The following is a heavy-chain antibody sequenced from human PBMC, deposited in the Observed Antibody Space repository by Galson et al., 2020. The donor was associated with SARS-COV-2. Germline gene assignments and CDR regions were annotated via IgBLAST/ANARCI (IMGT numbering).Heavy chain of an antibody. J-gene: IGHJ6*02. CDR3: AKDIAYYYGMDV. CDR2: ISWNSGSI. V-gene: IGHV3-9*01. Sequence: SLKISCAASGFTFDDYAMHWVRQAPGKGLEWVSGISWNSGSIGYADSVKGRFTISRDNAKNSLYLQMNSLRAEDTALYYCAKDIAYYYGMDVWGQGTTVTFSS. CDR1: GFTFDDYA.